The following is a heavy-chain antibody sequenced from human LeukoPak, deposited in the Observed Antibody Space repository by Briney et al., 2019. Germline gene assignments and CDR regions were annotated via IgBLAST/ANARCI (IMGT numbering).Heavy chain of an antibody. D-gene: IGHD5-24*01. CDR2: IYHSGST. CDR3: ARDLAVEMATPRDWFDP. J-gene: IGHJ5*02. V-gene: IGHV4-38-2*02. Sequence: SETLSLTCTVSNSSISSDYYWGWIRQPPGKGLEWIGFIYHSGSTYYNPSLKSRVTISVDTSKNQFSLKLSSVTAADTAVYYCARDLAVEMATPRDWFDPWGQGTLVTVSS. CDR1: NSSISSDYY.